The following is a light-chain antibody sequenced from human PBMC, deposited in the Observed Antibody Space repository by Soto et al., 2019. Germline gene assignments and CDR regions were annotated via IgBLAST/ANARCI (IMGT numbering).Light chain of an antibody. V-gene: IGLV2-8*01. CDR2: EVN. CDR1: SSDVGGYNY. CDR3: SSYAGSSNV. J-gene: IGLJ1*01. Sequence: QSALTRPPSASGSPGQSVAIFCTGTSSDVGGYNYVSWYQQHPGKAPKLMIYEVNKRPSGVPDRFSGSKSGNTASLTVSGLQAEDEADYYCSSYAGSSNVFGTGTKVTVL.